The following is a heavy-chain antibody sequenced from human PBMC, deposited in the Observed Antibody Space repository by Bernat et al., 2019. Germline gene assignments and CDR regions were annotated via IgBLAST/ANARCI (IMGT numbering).Heavy chain of an antibody. CDR3: ARSPGDYYGSGSYPPP. D-gene: IGHD3-10*01. Sequence: EVQLVESGGGLVQPGGSLRLSCAASGFTVSSNYMSWVRHAPGKGLEWVSVIYSGGSTYYADSVKGRFTISRDNSKNTLYLQMNSLRAEDTAVYYCARSPGDYYGSGSYPPPWGQGTLVTVSS. V-gene: IGHV3-66*01. CDR2: IYSGGST. J-gene: IGHJ5*02. CDR1: GFTVSSNY.